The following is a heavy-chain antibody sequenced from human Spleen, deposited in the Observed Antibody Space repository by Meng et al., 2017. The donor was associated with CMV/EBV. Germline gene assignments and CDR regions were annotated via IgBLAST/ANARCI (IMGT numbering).Heavy chain of an antibody. CDR2: IIPILGVP. J-gene: IGHJ4*02. CDR1: GGSFNNLA. V-gene: IGHV1-69*10. Sequence: SVKVSCKASGGSFNNLAISWVRQAPGQGLEWMGGIIPILGVPKYSQNFQGRVTISADKSTSTSYMDLSSLRSEDTAVYYCARRHSYGSHHFDYWGQGTLVTVSS. D-gene: IGHD5-18*01. CDR3: ARRHSYGSHHFDY.